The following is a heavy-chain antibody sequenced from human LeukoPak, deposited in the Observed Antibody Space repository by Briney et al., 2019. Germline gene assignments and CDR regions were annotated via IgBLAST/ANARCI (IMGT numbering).Heavy chain of an antibody. J-gene: IGHJ5*02. Sequence: PSETLSLTCTVSGDSITSYYWSWMRQPPGKGLEWIGSMSYSGSTNYNPSLKSRVTMSVDTTKNQYSLRLNSVTAADTAVYYCARRRAEGGSNGHYNWFDPWGQGTLVTVSS. CDR3: ARRRAEGGSNGHYNWFDP. V-gene: IGHV4-59*08. D-gene: IGHD6-13*01. CDR1: GDSITSYY. CDR2: MSYSGST.